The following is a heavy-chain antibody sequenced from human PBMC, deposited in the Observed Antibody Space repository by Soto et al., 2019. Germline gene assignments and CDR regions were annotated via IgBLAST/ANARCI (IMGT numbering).Heavy chain of an antibody. Sequence: QVQLVQSGAEVKKPGSSVKVSCTASGGSLRNSVISWVRQAPAQRLEWMGGVIPILGTANYAQKFQGRVTVTADEASSTAYMDLSSLRPDHTAVYYCASSGHTGHWGPGTLVIVSS. V-gene: IGHV1-69*01. CDR3: ASSGHTGH. CDR1: GGSLRNSV. CDR2: VIPILGTA. D-gene: IGHD6-25*01. J-gene: IGHJ4*02.